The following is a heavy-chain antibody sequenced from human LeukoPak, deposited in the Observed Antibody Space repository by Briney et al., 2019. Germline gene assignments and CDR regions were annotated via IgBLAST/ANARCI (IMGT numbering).Heavy chain of an antibody. V-gene: IGHV4-38-2*02. J-gene: IGHJ4*02. D-gene: IGHD6-19*01. CDR1: GYSISSGYY. Sequence: SETLSLTCTVSGYSISSGYYWGWIRQPPGKGLEWIGSIYHSGSTYYTPSLKSRVTISADTSKNQFSLQLTSVTAADTAVYYCARGQHSDWPPPYYWGQGTLVTVSS. CDR2: IYHSGST. CDR3: ARGQHSDWPPPYY.